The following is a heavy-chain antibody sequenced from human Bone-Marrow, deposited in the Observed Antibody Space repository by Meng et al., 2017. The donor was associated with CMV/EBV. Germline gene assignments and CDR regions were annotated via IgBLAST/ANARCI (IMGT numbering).Heavy chain of an antibody. J-gene: IGHJ3*02. CDR1: GGTFSSYT. V-gene: IGHV1-69*05. CDR3: ARDPKYQPSNAFDI. Sequence: SVKVSCKASGGTFSSYTISWVRQAPGQGLEWMGGITPMFGTANYAQKFQGRVTITTDESTSTAYMELSSLISEDTAVYYCARDPKYQPSNAFDIWGQGTRVTCSS. CDR2: ITPMFGTA. D-gene: IGHD2-2*01.